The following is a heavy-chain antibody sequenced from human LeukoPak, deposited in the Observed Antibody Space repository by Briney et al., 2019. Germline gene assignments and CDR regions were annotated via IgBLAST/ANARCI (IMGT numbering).Heavy chain of an antibody. CDR3: AKKDDYVWGSYRPEYFQH. Sequence: GGSLRLSCAASGFTFSTYAMSWVRQAPGKGLEWVSDISGSGGSTYYAGSVRGRFTISRDNSRNTLYLQMNSLRAEDTAVYYCAKKDDYVWGSYRPEYFQHWGQGTLVTVSS. V-gene: IGHV3-23*01. J-gene: IGHJ1*01. CDR1: GFTFSTYA. CDR2: ISGSGGST. D-gene: IGHD3-16*02.